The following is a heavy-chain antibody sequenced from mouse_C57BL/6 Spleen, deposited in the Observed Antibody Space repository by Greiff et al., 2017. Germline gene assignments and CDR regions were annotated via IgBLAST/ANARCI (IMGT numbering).Heavy chain of an antibody. Sequence: EVKVVESGGGLVKPGGSLKLSCAASGFTFSDYGMHWVRQAPEKGLEWVAYISSGSSTIYYADTVKGRFTISRDNAKNTLFLQMTSLRSEDTAMYYCARNGSSSLFDYWGQGTTLTVSS. J-gene: IGHJ2*01. D-gene: IGHD1-1*01. V-gene: IGHV5-17*01. CDR3: ARNGSSSLFDY. CDR2: ISSGSSTI. CDR1: GFTFSDYG.